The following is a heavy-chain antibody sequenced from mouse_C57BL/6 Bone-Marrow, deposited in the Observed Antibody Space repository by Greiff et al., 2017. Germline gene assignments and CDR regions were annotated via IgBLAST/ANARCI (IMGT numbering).Heavy chain of an antibody. D-gene: IGHD1-1*01. J-gene: IGHJ3*01. V-gene: IGHV3-6*01. CDR3: ARIYGGFAY. CDR2: ISYDGSN. CDR1: GYSITSGYY. Sequence: EVQLVESGPGLVKPSQSLSLTCSVTGYSITSGYYWNWIRQFPGNKLEWMGYISYDGSNNYNPSLKNRISITRDTSKNQFFLKLNSVTTEDTATYYCARIYGGFAYWGQGTLVTVSA.